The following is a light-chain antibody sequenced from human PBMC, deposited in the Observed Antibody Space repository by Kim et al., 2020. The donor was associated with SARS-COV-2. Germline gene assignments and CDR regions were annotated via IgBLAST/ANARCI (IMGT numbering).Light chain of an antibody. CDR2: KDS. Sequence: VSPGQTARITCSGDALPKQYAYWYRQKPGQAPVLVMYKDSERPSGIPERFSGSSSGTTVTLTISGVQAEDEADYYCQSADSSGGWVFGGGTQLTVL. J-gene: IGLJ3*02. CDR3: QSADSSGGWV. V-gene: IGLV3-25*03. CDR1: ALPKQY.